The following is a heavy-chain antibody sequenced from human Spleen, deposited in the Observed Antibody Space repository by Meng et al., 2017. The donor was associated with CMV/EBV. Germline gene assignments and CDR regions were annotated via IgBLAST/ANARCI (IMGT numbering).Heavy chain of an antibody. Sequence: SETLSLTCTVSNYSINSGYYWGWIRQPPGKGLEWIGEINHSGSTNYNPSLKSRVTISVDTSKNQFSLKLSSVTAADTAVYYCARKDYDFWSGYWDDYWGQGTLVTVSS. CDR3: ARKDYDFWSGYWDDY. CDR2: INHSGST. V-gene: IGHV4-38-2*02. CDR1: NYSINSGYY. J-gene: IGHJ4*02. D-gene: IGHD3-3*01.